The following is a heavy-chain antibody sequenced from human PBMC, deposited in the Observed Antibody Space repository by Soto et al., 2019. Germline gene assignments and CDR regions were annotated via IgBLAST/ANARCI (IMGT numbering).Heavy chain of an antibody. J-gene: IGHJ4*02. V-gene: IGHV3-7*05. CDR1: GFPFSSHW. CDR3: ARITSPGYFDS. D-gene: IGHD1-20*01. Sequence: GGALRLSCAASGFPFSSHWMTWVRQAPGKGLEWVAYIKQDGSEKYYVDSVMGRFTMSRDNTQSSLSLQMNTLRVEDSAVYYCARITSPGYFDSWGQGTLVTVSS. CDR2: IKQDGSEK.